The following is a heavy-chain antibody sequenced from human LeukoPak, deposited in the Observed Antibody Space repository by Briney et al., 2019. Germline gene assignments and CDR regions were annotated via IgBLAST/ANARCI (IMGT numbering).Heavy chain of an antibody. CDR1: GFTFSDYY. CDR3: ARDKAYYYDSSGPNWFDP. CDR2: ISRSGSTI. Sequence: GGSLRLSCAASGFTFSDYYMSWIRQAPGEGLEWVSYISRSGSTIYYADSVKGRFTISRDNAKNSLYLQMNSLRAEDTAVYYCARDKAYYYDSSGPNWFDPWGQGTLVTVSS. V-gene: IGHV3-11*01. J-gene: IGHJ5*02. D-gene: IGHD3-22*01.